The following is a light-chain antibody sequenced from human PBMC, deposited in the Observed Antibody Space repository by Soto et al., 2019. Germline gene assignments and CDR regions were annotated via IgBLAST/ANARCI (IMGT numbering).Light chain of an antibody. CDR2: DVS. CDR3: QQYYRYPLT. CDR1: QSFSTW. Sequence: DIQMTQSPSTLSASVGDRVTITCRASQSFSTWLAWYQQKPGRAPNLLIYDVSSLESGVPSRFSGCGSGTAFTLTISCLQPDDFATYYCQQYYRYPLTFGGGTTVEIQ. J-gene: IGKJ4*01. V-gene: IGKV1-5*01.